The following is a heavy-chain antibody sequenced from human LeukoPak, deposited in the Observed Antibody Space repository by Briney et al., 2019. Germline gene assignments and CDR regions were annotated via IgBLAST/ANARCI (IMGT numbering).Heavy chain of an antibody. CDR2: IWSDGTNQ. CDR1: GLTFSHYG. D-gene: IGHD4-11*01. Sequence: GGSLRLSCAASGLTFSHYGFHWVRQAPGKGLEWVAVIWSDGTNQFYADSVKGRFTISRDYSQKTVYLEMHSLRTEDTAMYYCAKDAQRGFDYSNSLEHWGQGSPVTVS. V-gene: IGHV3-33*06. CDR3: AKDAQRGFDYSNSLEH. J-gene: IGHJ4*02.